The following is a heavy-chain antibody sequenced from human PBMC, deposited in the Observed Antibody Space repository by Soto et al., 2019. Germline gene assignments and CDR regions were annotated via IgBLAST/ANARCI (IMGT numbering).Heavy chain of an antibody. Sequence: QLQLQESGPGLVKPSETLSLTCTVSGGSISSSSYYWGWIRQPPGKGLEWIGSIYYSGSTYYNQSLRSGVTLSVDTSKNQYSLKLSSVTAADTAVYYCARHLKRWLQWDYFDYWGQGTLVTVSS. CDR3: ARHLKRWLQWDYFDY. J-gene: IGHJ4*02. CDR1: GGSISSSSYY. CDR2: IYYSGST. D-gene: IGHD5-12*01. V-gene: IGHV4-39*01.